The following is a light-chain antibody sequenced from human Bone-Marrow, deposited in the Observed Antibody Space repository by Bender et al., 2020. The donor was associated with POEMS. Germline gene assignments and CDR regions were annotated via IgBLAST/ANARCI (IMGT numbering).Light chain of an antibody. CDR3: SSYAGTNNKL. CDR1: SSDVGAYNY. Sequence: QSALTQPASVSGSPGQSVTISCTGTSSDVGAYNYVSWYQQHPGKAPKLMIYEVSKRPSGVPDRFSGSKSGNTASLTVSGLQADDEAHYYCSSYAGTNNKLFGGGTKLTVL. V-gene: IGLV2-8*01. CDR2: EVS. J-gene: IGLJ3*02.